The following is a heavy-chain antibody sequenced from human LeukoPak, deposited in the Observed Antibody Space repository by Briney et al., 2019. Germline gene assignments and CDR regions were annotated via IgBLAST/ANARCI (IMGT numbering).Heavy chain of an antibody. Sequence: GASVKVSCKASGFTFTSYDINWVRQASGQGLEWMGWMNLNNGNTGYAQKFQGRVTMTRDTSISTAYMELRGLRSEDTAVYYCVRDGEGVAISVNYWFDHWGQGTLVTVSS. J-gene: IGHJ5*02. CDR2: MNLNNGNT. CDR1: GFTFTSYD. D-gene: IGHD3-10*01. V-gene: IGHV1-8*01. CDR3: VRDGEGVAISVNYWFDH.